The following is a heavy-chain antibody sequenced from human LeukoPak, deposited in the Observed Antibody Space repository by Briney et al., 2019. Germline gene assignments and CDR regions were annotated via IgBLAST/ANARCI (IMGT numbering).Heavy chain of an antibody. D-gene: IGHD3-3*01. CDR3: AKHPNFGVVISRYYYYYYMDV. CDR2: INWNGGST. CDR1: GFTFDDYG. J-gene: IGHJ6*03. Sequence: GGSLRLSCAASGFTFDDYGMSWVRQAPGKGLEWVSGINWNGGSTGYADSVKGRFTISRDNSKNTLYLQMDSLRAEDTAVYYCAKHPNFGVVISRYYYYYYMDVWGKGTTVTVSS. V-gene: IGHV3-20*04.